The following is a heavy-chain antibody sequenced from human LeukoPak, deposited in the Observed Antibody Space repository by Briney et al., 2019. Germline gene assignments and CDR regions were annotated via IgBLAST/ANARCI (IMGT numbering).Heavy chain of an antibody. Sequence: GRSLRLSCAASGFTFSTYAMHWVRQAPGKGLEWVAVISYDGSNKYYADSVKGRLTISRDNSKNTLYLQMSSLRAEDTAVYYCAREAGTGGAFDIWGQGTMVSVSS. CDR1: GFTFSTYA. CDR2: ISYDGSNK. V-gene: IGHV3-30-3*01. CDR3: AREAGTGGAFDI. D-gene: IGHD3-10*01. J-gene: IGHJ3*02.